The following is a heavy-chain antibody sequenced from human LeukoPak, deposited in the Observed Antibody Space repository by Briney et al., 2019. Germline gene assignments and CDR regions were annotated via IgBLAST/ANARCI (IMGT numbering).Heavy chain of an antibody. CDR1: GGTFSSYA. J-gene: IGHJ5*02. CDR3: ARGLSEQLVLRGDWFDP. Sequence: SVKVSCKASGGTFSSYAISWVRQAPGQGLEWMGGIIPIFGTANYAQKFQGRVTITADESTSTAYMELSSLRSEDTAVYYCARGLSEQLVLRGDWFDPWGQGTLVTVSS. V-gene: IGHV1-69*13. CDR2: IIPIFGTA. D-gene: IGHD6-13*01.